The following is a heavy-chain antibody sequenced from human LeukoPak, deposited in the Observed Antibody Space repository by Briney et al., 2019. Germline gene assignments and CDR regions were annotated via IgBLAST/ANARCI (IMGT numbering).Heavy chain of an antibody. V-gene: IGHV1-18*01. Sequence: ASVKVSCKTSVYTFTIYCISWVRQAPGQGLEWMGWISVYNGKTNYAQKLQGTVTMTTATSTSTAYMELGNLRSDDTAVYFCARGKGIYGDPASFDYWGQGTLVTVSS. CDR2: ISVYNGKT. J-gene: IGHJ4*02. CDR1: VYTFTIYC. D-gene: IGHD4-17*01. CDR3: ARGKGIYGDPASFDY.